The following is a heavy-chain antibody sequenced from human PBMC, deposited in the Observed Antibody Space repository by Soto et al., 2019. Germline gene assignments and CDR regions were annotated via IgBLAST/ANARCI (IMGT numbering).Heavy chain of an antibody. CDR2: VYYSGST. CDR1: GGSISSSSYY. CDR3: ARRGRDIVLMVYAHYGMDV. V-gene: IGHV4-39*01. D-gene: IGHD2-8*01. J-gene: IGHJ6*02. Sequence: SETLSLTCTVSGGSISSSSYYWGWIRQPPGKGLEWIGSVYYSGSTYYNPSHKSRVTISVDTSKNQFSLKLSSVTAADTAVYYCARRGRDIVLMVYAHYGMDVWGQGTTVTVSS.